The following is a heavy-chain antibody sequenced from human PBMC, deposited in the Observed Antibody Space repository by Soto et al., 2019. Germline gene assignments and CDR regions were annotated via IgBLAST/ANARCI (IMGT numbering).Heavy chain of an antibody. CDR1: GYSLTSYW. V-gene: IGHV5-51*01. Sequence: PGESLKISCKGSGYSLTSYWIGWVRQVPGKGLEWMGIIYPGDSDTRYSPSFQGQVTISADKSISTAYLQWSSLKASDTAMYYCARHGDDYVWGSRNAPAYYYYGMDVWGQGTTVTVSS. J-gene: IGHJ6*02. D-gene: IGHD3-16*01. CDR2: IYPGDSDT. CDR3: ARHGDDYVWGSRNAPAYYYYGMDV.